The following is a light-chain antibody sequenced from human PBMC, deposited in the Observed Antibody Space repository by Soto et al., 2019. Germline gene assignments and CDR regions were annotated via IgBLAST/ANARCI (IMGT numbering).Light chain of an antibody. V-gene: IGLV2-23*03. CDR3: CSYADSSTFV. CDR2: EGS. CDR1: SSDVGSYNL. Sequence: QSVLTQPASVSGSPGQSITISCTGTSSDVGSYNLVSWYQQHPGKAPKLMIYEGSKRPSGVSNHFSGSKSGNTASLTISGLQAEDEADYYCCSYADSSTFVFGTGTKVTVL. J-gene: IGLJ1*01.